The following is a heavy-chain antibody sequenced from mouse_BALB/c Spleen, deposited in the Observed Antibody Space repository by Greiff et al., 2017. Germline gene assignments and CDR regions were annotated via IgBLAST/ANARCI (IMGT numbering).Heavy chain of an antibody. Sequence: EVQLQQSGAELVKPGASVKLSCTASGFNIKDTYMHWVKQRPEQGLEWIGRIDPANGNTKYDPKFQGKATITADTSSNTAYLQLSSLTSEDTAVYYCARGWYDGGLAYWGQGTLVTVSA. J-gene: IGHJ3*01. CDR1: GFNIKDTY. CDR3: ARGWYDGGLAY. D-gene: IGHD2-14*01. V-gene: IGHV14-3*02. CDR2: IDPANGNT.